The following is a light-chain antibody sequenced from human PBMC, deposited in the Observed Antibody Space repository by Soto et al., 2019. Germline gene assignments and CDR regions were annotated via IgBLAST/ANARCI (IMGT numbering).Light chain of an antibody. CDR3: QKYSSVPV. CDR2: AAS. V-gene: IGKV1-27*01. Sequence: DIQMTQSPTSLSASVGDRVTITCRASQGIRNFVAWYQQKPGKAPKLLIYAASTLQSGVPSRFSGSGSGTDFTPTIHSLQPEDVATYSCQKYSSVPVFGPGTKVEIK. CDR1: QGIRNF. J-gene: IGKJ3*01.